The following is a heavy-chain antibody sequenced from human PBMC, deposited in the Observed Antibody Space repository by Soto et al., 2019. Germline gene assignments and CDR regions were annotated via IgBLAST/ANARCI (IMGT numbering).Heavy chain of an antibody. V-gene: IGHV3-23*01. J-gene: IGHJ4*01. CDR3: GTDRKGSYSRGATCYSFDY. Sequence: PGGSLRLSCAASGFTISTYVMSWVRQAPGKGLEWVSAISGTSDSTYYADSARGRFTISRDNSKSTLYLQMNSLRAEDTAVYYCGTDRKGSYSRGATCYSFDYLGHGTLITVSS. CDR2: ISGTSDST. CDR1: GFTISTYV. D-gene: IGHD2-15*01.